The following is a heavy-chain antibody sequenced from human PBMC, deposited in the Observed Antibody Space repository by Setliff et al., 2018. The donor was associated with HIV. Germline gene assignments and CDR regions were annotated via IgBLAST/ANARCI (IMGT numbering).Heavy chain of an antibody. D-gene: IGHD3-10*01. V-gene: IGHV4-34*01. CDR1: GASFSGYF. Sequence: PSETLSLTCTLYGASFSGYFWSWIRQPPGKGLEWIGEINHAGSTNYSPSFKSRVTMSVDTSKNQFSLKINSVTAADTALYYCARPPAEYSVRGVPALFEFWGLGALV. J-gene: IGHJ4*02. CDR3: ARPPAEYSVRGVPALFEF. CDR2: INHAGST.